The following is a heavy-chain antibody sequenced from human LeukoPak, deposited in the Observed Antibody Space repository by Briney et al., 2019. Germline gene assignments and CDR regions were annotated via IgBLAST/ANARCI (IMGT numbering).Heavy chain of an antibody. V-gene: IGHV3-21*01. Sequence: PGGSLRLSCAASGFTFSSYSMNWVRQAPGKGLEWVSSISSSSSYIYYADSVKGRFTISRDNAKNSLYLQMNSLRAEDTAVNYCARDRGYYGPPPDYWGQGTLVTVSS. CDR3: ARDRGYYGPPPDY. CDR1: GFTFSSYS. J-gene: IGHJ4*02. D-gene: IGHD3-22*01. CDR2: ISSSSSYI.